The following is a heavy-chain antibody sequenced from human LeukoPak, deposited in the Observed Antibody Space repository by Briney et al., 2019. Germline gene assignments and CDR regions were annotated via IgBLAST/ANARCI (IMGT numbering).Heavy chain of an antibody. J-gene: IGHJ4*02. Sequence: SETLSLTCTVSGGSISSGGYYWSWIRQHPGGGLQWIGYMYYSGSTYYNPSLKSRVTISVDTSKNQFSLKLSSVTAADTAVYYCARGPIAVAGKVFDYWGQGTLVTVSS. CDR1: GGSISSGGYY. V-gene: IGHV4-31*03. D-gene: IGHD6-19*01. CDR2: MYYSGST. CDR3: ARGPIAVAGKVFDY.